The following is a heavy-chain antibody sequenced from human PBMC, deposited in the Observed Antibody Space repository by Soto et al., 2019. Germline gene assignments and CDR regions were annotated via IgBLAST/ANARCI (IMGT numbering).Heavy chain of an antibody. J-gene: IGHJ4*02. CDR3: ARVMPSSHFDY. D-gene: IGHD2-2*01. CDR1: GGSISSGGYS. CDR2: IYHSGST. V-gene: IGHV4-30-2*01. Sequence: SETLSLTCAVSGGSISSGGYSWSWIRQPPGKGLEWIGYIYHSGSTYYNPSLKSRVTISVDRSKNQFSLKLSSVTAADTAVYYCARVMPSSHFDYWGQGTLVTVSS.